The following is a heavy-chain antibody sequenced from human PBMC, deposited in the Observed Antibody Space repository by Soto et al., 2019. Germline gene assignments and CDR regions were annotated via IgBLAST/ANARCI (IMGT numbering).Heavy chain of an antibody. Sequence: PSETLSLTCTVSGGSISSDYWSWIRQPPGKGLEWIGYVYYNGNSYFNPSLKSRVTISVGTSKNQFSLKVRSVTAADTAVYYCARTPIGYCSGGSCSNWFDPWGQGILVTVS. J-gene: IGHJ5*02. D-gene: IGHD2-15*01. CDR3: ARTPIGYCSGGSCSNWFDP. CDR2: VYYNGNS. V-gene: IGHV4-59*08. CDR1: GGSISSDY.